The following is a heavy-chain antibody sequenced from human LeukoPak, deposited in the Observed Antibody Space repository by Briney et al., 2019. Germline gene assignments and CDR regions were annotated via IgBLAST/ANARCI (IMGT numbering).Heavy chain of an antibody. V-gene: IGHV3-33*08. J-gene: IGHJ3*02. CDR3: ARDSGGDAFDI. D-gene: IGHD3-16*01. Sequence: QPGRSLRLSCAASGFTFSSYGMHWVRQAPGKGLEWVAVIWYDGSNKYYADSVKGRFTISRDNSKNTLYLQMNSLRAEDTAVYYCARDSGGDAFDIWGQGTMVTVSS. CDR2: IWYDGSNK. CDR1: GFTFSSYG.